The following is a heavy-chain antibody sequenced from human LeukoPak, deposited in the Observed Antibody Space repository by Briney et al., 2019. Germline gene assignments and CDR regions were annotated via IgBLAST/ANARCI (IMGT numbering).Heavy chain of an antibody. CDR3: ARYRRSTSCHDY. V-gene: IGHV4-31*03. Sequence: SETLSLTCTVSGGSISSGGYYWSWIRQHPGKGLEWIGYIYYSGSTYYNPSLKSRVTISVDTSKNQFSLKLSSVTAADTAVYYCARYRRSTSCHDYWGQGTLVTVSS. D-gene: IGHD2-2*01. J-gene: IGHJ4*02. CDR2: IYYSGST. CDR1: GGSISSGGYY.